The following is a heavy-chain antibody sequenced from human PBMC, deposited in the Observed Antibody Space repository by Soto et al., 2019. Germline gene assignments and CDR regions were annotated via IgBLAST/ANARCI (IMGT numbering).Heavy chain of an antibody. Sequence: QVQLQESGPGLVKPSQTLSLTCTVSGGSISSGGYYWSWIRQHPGKGLEWIGYIYYSGSTYYNPSLKSRVTISVDTSENQSSLKLSSVTAADTAVYYCARGQCSSTSCTFDYWGQGTLVTVSS. CDR1: GGSISSGGYY. CDR2: IYYSGST. J-gene: IGHJ4*02. CDR3: ARGQCSSTSCTFDY. V-gene: IGHV4-31*03. D-gene: IGHD2-2*01.